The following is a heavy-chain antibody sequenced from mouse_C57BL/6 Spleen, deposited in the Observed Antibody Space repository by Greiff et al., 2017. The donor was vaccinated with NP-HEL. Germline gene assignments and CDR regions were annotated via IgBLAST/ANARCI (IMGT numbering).Heavy chain of an antibody. CDR3: ARWGYGSILFAY. V-gene: IGHV1-50*01. CDR2: IDPSDSYT. Sequence: QVQLQQPGAELVKPGASVKLSCKASGYTFTSYWMQWVKQRPGQGLEWIGEIDPSDSYTNYNQKFKGKATLTVDTSSSTAYMQLSSLTSEDSAVYYCARWGYGSILFAYWGQGTLVTVPA. J-gene: IGHJ3*01. CDR1: GYTFTSYW. D-gene: IGHD1-1*01.